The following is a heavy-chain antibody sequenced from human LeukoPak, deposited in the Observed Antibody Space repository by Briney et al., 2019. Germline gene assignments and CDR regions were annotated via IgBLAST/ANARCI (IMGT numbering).Heavy chain of an antibody. CDR3: AKAALAVALYVPFDY. CDR1: GFIFSNYG. J-gene: IGHJ4*02. D-gene: IGHD6-19*01. Sequence: HPGGSLGLSCAASGFIFSNYGMNWVRQAPGKGLEWVAAISASGGSTYYADSVKGRFTISRDNSKNTLYLQMNSLRAEDTAVYYCAKAALAVALYVPFDYWGQGTLVTVSS. V-gene: IGHV3-23*01. CDR2: ISASGGST.